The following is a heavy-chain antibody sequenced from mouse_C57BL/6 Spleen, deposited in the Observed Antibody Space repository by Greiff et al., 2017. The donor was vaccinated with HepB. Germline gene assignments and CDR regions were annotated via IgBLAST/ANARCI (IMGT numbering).Heavy chain of an antibody. CDR3: ARFDGLYAMDY. D-gene: IGHD1-2*01. V-gene: IGHV5-12*01. CDR1: GFTFSDYY. J-gene: IGHJ4*01. Sequence: EVHLVESGGGLVQPGGSLKLSCAASGFTFSDYYMYWVRQTPEKRLEWVAYISNGGGSTYYPDTVKGRFTISRDNAKNTLYLQMSRLKSEDTAMYYCARFDGLYAMDYWGQGTSVTVSS. CDR2: ISNGGGST.